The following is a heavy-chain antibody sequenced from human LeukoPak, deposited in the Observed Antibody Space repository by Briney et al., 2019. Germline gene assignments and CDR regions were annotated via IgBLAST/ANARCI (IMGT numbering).Heavy chain of an antibody. CDR3: ARDTGYFNFDF. J-gene: IGHJ4*02. D-gene: IGHD3-9*01. Sequence: PGGSLRLSCAASGFTFGSYWMTWLRQPPGEGLEWVANIKEDGSEKNYVDSMKGRCTISRDNAKNSLYLQLNSLRAEDTAVYYCARDTGYFNFDFWGQGTLVTVSS. CDR2: IKEDGSEK. V-gene: IGHV3-7*01. CDR1: GFTFGSYW.